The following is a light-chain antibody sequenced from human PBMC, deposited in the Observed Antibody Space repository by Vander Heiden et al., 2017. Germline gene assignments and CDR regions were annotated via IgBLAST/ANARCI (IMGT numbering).Light chain of an antibody. V-gene: IGKV1-5*03. Sequence: DIQMTQSPSILSASVGDRVTITCRASQSIDSWLAWYQQKPGKAPKLLIYKASNLETGVPSRFSGSGSGTEFTLTISSLQPDDSATYYCQQHISYYSFGQGTKLEIK. J-gene: IGKJ2*03. CDR1: QSIDSW. CDR2: KAS. CDR3: QQHISYYS.